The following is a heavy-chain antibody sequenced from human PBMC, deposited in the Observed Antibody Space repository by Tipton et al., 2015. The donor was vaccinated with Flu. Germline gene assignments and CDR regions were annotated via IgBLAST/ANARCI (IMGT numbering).Heavy chain of an antibody. J-gene: IGHJ4*02. CDR2: IHSSGIT. CDR3: ARGGYHADY. CDR1: GGSINSQY. Sequence: TLSLTCTVSGGSINSQYWNWIRQPAGKGLEWIGRIHSSGITNYNPSLLSRVTMSVDTSKNQFSLNLKSVTAADTAVYYCARGGYHADYWGQGTLVTVSS. V-gene: IGHV4-4*07. D-gene: IGHD3-22*01.